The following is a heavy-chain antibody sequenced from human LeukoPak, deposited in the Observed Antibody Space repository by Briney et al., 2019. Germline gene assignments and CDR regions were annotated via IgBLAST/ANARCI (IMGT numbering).Heavy chain of an antibody. CDR3: ARGFESFHLGSPESSFDY. V-gene: IGHV1-46*01. D-gene: IGHD3-22*01. CDR2: INPSGGST. CDR1: GYTFTSYY. J-gene: IGHJ4*02. Sequence: ASVKVSCKASGYTFTSYYMHWLRQAPGQGLEWMGIINPSGGSTSYAQKFQGRVTMTRDTSTSTVYMELSSLRSEDTAVYYCARGFESFHLGSPESSFDYWGQGTLVTVSS.